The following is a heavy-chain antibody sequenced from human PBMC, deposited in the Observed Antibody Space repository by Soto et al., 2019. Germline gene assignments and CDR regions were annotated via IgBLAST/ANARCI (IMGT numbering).Heavy chain of an antibody. V-gene: IGHV3-23*01. CDR2: ISGSGGST. J-gene: IGHJ6*03. Sequence: PGGSLRLSCAASGFTFSSYAMSWVRQAPGKGLEWVSAISGSGGSTYYADSVKGRFTISRDNSKNTLYLQMNSLRAEDTAVYYCAKDPSGSSTRYYYMDVWGKGTTVTVSS. CDR3: AKDPSGSSTRYYYMDV. D-gene: IGHD2-2*01. CDR1: GFTFSSYA.